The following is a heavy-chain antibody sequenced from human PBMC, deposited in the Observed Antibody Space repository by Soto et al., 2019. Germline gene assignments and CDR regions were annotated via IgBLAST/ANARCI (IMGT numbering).Heavy chain of an antibody. CDR1: GYTFTSYD. CDR2: MNPNSGNT. V-gene: IGHV1-8*01. Sequence: QVQLVQSGAEVKKPGASVKVSCKASGYTFTSYDINWVRQATGQGLEWMGWMNPNSGNTGYAQNFQGGVTMTRNTYVSPAYMELSGLRPAATAVSYCARGAAGVNWCGPWGQGTLVTVSS. CDR3: ARGAAGVNWCGP. J-gene: IGHJ5*02. D-gene: IGHD6-13*01.